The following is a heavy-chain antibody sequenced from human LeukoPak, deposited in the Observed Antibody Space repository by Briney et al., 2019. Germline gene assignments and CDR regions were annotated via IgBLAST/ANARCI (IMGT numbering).Heavy chain of an antibody. CDR2: TFYSGST. V-gene: IGHV4-59*01. D-gene: IGHD4-11*01. CDR3: ARYREGWYFDL. J-gene: IGHJ2*01. Sequence: PSETLSLTCTVSGGSISSYYWSWIRQPPGKGLEWVGYTFYSGSTNSNPSLKSRVTLSLDTSKNHFSLKLSSVTAADTAVYYCARYREGWYFDLWGRGTLVTVSS. CDR1: GGSISSYY.